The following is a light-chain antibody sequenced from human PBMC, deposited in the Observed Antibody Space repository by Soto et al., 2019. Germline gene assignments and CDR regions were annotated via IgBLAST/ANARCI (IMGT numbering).Light chain of an antibody. CDR1: SSDVGGYNY. V-gene: IGLV2-14*01. CDR3: SSYTSSRPWV. Sequence: QSALTQPASVSGSPGQSITISCTGTSSDVGGYNYVSWYLQHPGKAPKLMIYDVSNRPSGVSNRFSGSKSGNTASLTISGLQAEDEADYYCSSYTSSRPWVFGGGTKLTVL. CDR2: DVS. J-gene: IGLJ3*02.